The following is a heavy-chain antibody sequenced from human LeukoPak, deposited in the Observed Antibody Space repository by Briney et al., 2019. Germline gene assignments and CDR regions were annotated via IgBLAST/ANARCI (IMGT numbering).Heavy chain of an antibody. D-gene: IGHD4-17*01. CDR2: INPNSGGT. V-gene: IGHV1-2*02. J-gene: IGHJ4*02. Sequence: ASVKVSCKASGYTFTGSYMHWVRQAPGQGPEWMGWINPNSGGTNYAQKFQGRVTMTRDTSISTAYMELSRLRSDDTAVYYCARKSDTIYSDVFDYWGQGTLVTVSS. CDR3: ARKSDTIYSDVFDY. CDR1: GYTFTGSY.